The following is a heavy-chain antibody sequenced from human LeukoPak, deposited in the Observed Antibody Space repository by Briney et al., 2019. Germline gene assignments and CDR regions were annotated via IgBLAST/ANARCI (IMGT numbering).Heavy chain of an antibody. Sequence: SETLSLTCTVSGGSISSYYWSWIRQPPGKGLEWIGYIYYSGSTNYNPSLKSRATMSVDTSKNQFSLKLSSVTAADTAVYYCARDRVGYSYGSFVYWGQGTLVTVSS. CDR2: IYYSGST. V-gene: IGHV4-59*01. D-gene: IGHD5-18*01. J-gene: IGHJ4*02. CDR1: GGSISSYY. CDR3: ARDRVGYSYGSFVY.